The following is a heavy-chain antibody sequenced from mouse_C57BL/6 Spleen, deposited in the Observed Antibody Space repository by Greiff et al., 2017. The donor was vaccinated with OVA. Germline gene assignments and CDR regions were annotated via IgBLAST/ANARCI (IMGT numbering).Heavy chain of an antibody. Sequence: EVKLVESGGGLVKPGGSLKLSCAASGFTFSDYGMHWVRQAPEKGLEWVAYISSGRSTIYYADTVKGRFTISRDNAKNTLFLQMASLRSEDTAMYCCAKPGGNYWGEGTTLTVSS. J-gene: IGHJ2*01. CDR2: ISSGRSTI. V-gene: IGHV5-17*01. CDR3: AKPGGNY. CDR1: GFTFSDYG.